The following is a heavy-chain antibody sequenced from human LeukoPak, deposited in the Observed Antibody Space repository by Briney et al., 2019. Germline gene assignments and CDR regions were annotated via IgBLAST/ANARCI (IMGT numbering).Heavy chain of an antibody. CDR2: IYYSGST. Sequence: PSETLSLTCAVYGGSFSGYYWSWIRQPPGKGLEWIGSIYYSGSTYYNPSLKSRVTISVDTSKNQFSLKLSSVTAADTAVYYCARHGLDWNDVNPYYFDYWGQGTLVTVSS. V-gene: IGHV4-34*01. J-gene: IGHJ4*02. CDR3: ARHGLDWNDVNPYYFDY. CDR1: GGSFSGYY. D-gene: IGHD1-1*01.